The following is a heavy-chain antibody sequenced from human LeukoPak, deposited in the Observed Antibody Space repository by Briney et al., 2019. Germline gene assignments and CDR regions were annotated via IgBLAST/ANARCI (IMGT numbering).Heavy chain of an antibody. CDR3: TRLGRGSIPVAGTGY. Sequence: GGSLRLSCAASGFTFSDYYMSWIRQAPGKGLEWVSYISSGGSATYYADSVKGRFTISRDNAKKSLYLQMNSLRVEDSAMYYCTRLGRGSIPVAGTGYWGQGTLVTVSS. J-gene: IGHJ4*02. V-gene: IGHV3-11*04. CDR1: GFTFSDYY. CDR2: ISSGGSAT. D-gene: IGHD6-19*01.